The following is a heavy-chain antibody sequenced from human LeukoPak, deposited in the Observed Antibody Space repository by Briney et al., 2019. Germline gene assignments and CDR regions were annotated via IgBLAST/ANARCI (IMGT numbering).Heavy chain of an antibody. J-gene: IGHJ3*02. CDR1: GFTFSSYG. Sequence: PGRSLRLSCAASGFTFSSYGMHWVRQAPGKGLEWVAVIWYDGSNKYYADSVKGRFTISRDNSKDTLYLQMNSLRAEDTAVYYCARGYFDSSGYYYLDAFDIWGQGTMVTVSS. CDR2: IWYDGSNK. CDR3: ARGYFDSSGYYYLDAFDI. V-gene: IGHV3-33*01. D-gene: IGHD3-22*01.